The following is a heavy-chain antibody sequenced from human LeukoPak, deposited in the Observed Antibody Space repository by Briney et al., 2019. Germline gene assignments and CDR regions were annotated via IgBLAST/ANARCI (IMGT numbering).Heavy chain of an antibody. D-gene: IGHD3-3*01. Sequence: PSETLSLTCTVSGGSISSGSYYWSWIRQPAGKGLEWIGRIYTSGSTNYNPSLKSRVTISIDTSKNHFSLKLSSVTAADTAVYYCATDSNRGMEWFQYWGQGSLVTVSS. J-gene: IGHJ1*01. V-gene: IGHV4-61*02. CDR3: ATDSNRGMEWFQY. CDR1: GGSISSGSYY. CDR2: IYTSGST.